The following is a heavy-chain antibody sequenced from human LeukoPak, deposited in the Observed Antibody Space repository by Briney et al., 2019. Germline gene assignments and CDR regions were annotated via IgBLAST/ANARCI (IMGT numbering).Heavy chain of an antibody. CDR3: ARELLLSFGGAVDM. J-gene: IGHJ3*02. V-gene: IGHV4-34*01. CDR1: GGSFSGYY. D-gene: IGHD3-10*01. Sequence: SETLSLTCAVYGGSFSGYYWSWIRQPPGKGLEWIGEINHSGSTNYNPSLKSRVTISVDTSKNQFSLKLSSVTAADTAVYYCARELLLSFGGAVDMWGQGTMVTVSS. CDR2: INHSGST.